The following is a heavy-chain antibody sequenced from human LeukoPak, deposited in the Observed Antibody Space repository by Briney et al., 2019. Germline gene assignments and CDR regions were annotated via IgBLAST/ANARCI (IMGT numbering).Heavy chain of an antibody. Sequence: SVKVSCKASGGTFSSYAISWVRQAPGQGLEWMGGIIPIFGTANYAQKFQGRVTITADESTSTAYMELSSLRSEDTAVYYCARDTAMVDPYYYYGMDVWGQGTTVTVSS. J-gene: IGHJ6*02. CDR2: IIPIFGTA. CDR1: GGTFSSYA. CDR3: ARDTAMVDPYYYYGMDV. D-gene: IGHD5-18*01. V-gene: IGHV1-69*13.